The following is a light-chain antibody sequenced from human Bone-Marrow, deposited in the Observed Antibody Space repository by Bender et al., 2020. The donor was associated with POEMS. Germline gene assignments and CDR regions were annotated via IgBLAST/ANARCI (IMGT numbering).Light chain of an antibody. CDR1: SSDVGRHTL. J-gene: IGLJ1*01. Sequence: QYALTQPASVSGSPGQSITISCTGTSSDVGRHTLVSWYQQFPGKAPKLMIYEVSKRPSGVSNRFSGSKSGNTASLTISGLQAEDEADHHCCAYSGTSTRYVFGTGTKVTVL. CDR2: EVS. CDR3: CAYSGTSTRYV. V-gene: IGLV2-23*02.